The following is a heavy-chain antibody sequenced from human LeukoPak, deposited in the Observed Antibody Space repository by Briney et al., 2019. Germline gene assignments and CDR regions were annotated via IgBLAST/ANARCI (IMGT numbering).Heavy chain of an antibody. Sequence: PSETLSLTCTASGGSISSSSYYWGWIRQPPGKGLEWIGSIYYSGSTYYNPSLKSRVTISVETSKNQFSLKLSSVTAADTAVYYCARHGVEATPDYYYMDVWGKGTTVTVSS. CDR1: GGSISSSSYY. J-gene: IGHJ6*03. CDR2: IYYSGST. CDR3: ARHGVEATPDYYYMDV. V-gene: IGHV4-39*01. D-gene: IGHD1-26*01.